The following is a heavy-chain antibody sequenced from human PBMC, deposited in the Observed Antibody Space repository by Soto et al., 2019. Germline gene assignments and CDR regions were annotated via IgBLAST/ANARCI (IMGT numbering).Heavy chain of an antibody. CDR1: GGTFSSYA. D-gene: IGHD6-19*01. V-gene: IGHV1-69*12. J-gene: IGHJ4*02. Sequence: QVQLVQSGAEVKKPGSSVKVSCKASGGTFSSYAISWVRQAPGQGLEWMGGIIPIFGTANYAQKFQGRVTITADESTSTAYMELSSLRAEDTAVYYGAIGGSQQWLVLGGFDYWGQGTLVTVSS. CDR3: AIGGSQQWLVLGGFDY. CDR2: IIPIFGTA.